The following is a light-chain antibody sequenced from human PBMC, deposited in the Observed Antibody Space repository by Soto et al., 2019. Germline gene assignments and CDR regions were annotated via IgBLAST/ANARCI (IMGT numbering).Light chain of an antibody. V-gene: IGKV3-20*01. CDR1: QSVSSSY. Sequence: IGLTQSPGTLSLSPGERATLSCRASQSVSSSYLAWYQQNPGQAPRLLIYGASSRATGIPDRFSGSGSGTDFTLTISRLEPEDCAVYYCQQYGSSPRTFGQGTKLEIK. CDR3: QQYGSSPRT. CDR2: GAS. J-gene: IGKJ2*01.